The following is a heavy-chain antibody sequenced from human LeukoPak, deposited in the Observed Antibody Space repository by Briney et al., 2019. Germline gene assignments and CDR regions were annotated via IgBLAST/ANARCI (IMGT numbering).Heavy chain of an antibody. CDR3: ARDGAAAGSTGFDY. V-gene: IGHV1-18*01. CDR2: ISAYNGNT. CDR1: GGTFTSYG. Sequence: GASVKVSCKASGGTFTSYGISWVRQAPGQGLEWMGWISAYNGNTNYAQKLQGRVTMTTDTSTSTAYMELRSLRSDDTAVYYCARDGAAAGSTGFDYWGQGTLVTVSS. D-gene: IGHD6-13*01. J-gene: IGHJ4*02.